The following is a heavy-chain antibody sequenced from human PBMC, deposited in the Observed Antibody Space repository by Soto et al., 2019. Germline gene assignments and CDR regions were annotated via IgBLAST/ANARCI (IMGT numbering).Heavy chain of an antibody. D-gene: IGHD3-10*01. V-gene: IGHV1-18*01. J-gene: IGHJ5*01. CDR3: AFPKLWFGELVGFAS. Sequence: ASVKVSCKASGYTFTSYGISWVRQAPGQGLEWMGWISAYNGNTNYAQKLQGRVTMATDTSTSTAYMELRSLRSDDTAVYYCAFPKLWFGELVGFASWGQGTLVTVSA. CDR2: ISAYNGNT. CDR1: GYTFTSYG.